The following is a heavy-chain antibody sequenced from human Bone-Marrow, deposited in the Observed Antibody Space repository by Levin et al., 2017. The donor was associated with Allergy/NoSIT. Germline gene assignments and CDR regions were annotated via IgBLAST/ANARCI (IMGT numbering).Heavy chain of an antibody. J-gene: IGHJ6*02. V-gene: IGHV3-23*01. CDR1: GFTFRSYA. Sequence: GGSLRLSCAASGFTFRSYAMTWVRRAPARGLEWVSAISGSADNTYYADSVKGRFTISRDNSKNTLFLQMNNLRAEDAAVYYCAKAAGEQWAMDVWGQGTTVTVSS. CDR3: AKAAGEQWAMDV. D-gene: IGHD6-19*01. CDR2: ISGSADNT.